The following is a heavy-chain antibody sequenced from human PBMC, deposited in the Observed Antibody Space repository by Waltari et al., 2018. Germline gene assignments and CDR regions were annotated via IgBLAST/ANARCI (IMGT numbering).Heavy chain of an antibody. V-gene: IGHV1-2*02. CDR3: ARPLWFGELLDWFDP. Sequence: QVQLVQSGAEVKKPGASVKVSCKASGYTFTGSYMHWVRQAPGQGLEWMGWINPNSGGTNYAQKFQGRVTMTRDTSISTAYMELSRLRSDDTAVYYCARPLWFGELLDWFDPWGQGTLVTVSS. D-gene: IGHD3-10*01. CDR2: INPNSGGT. J-gene: IGHJ5*02. CDR1: GYTFTGSY.